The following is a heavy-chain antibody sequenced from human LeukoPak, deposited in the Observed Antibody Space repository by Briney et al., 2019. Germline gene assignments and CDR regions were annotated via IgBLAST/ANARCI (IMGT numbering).Heavy chain of an antibody. CDR3: ARHLSGVTGYTYGRGIDY. V-gene: IGHV3-7*01. Sequence: GGSLRLSCAASGFTFSSYWMSWVRQAPGKGLEWVANIKKDGSEKYYVDSVKGRFTISRDNAKTSLYLQMNSLRAEDTAVYYCARHLSGVTGYTYGRGIDYWGQGTLVTVSS. D-gene: IGHD5-18*01. CDR1: GFTFSSYW. CDR2: IKKDGSEK. J-gene: IGHJ4*02.